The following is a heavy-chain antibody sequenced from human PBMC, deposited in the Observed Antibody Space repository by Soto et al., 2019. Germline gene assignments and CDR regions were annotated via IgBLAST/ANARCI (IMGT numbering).Heavy chain of an antibody. V-gene: IGHV3-23*01. CDR1: GFTFSTFD. J-gene: IGHJ4*02. CDR2: IIGVPGTT. Sequence: PGGFLRLSCAASGFTFSTFDMTWVRQAPGKGLEWVSVIIGVPGTTHYADSVKGRFTISKDNSKNMLYLEMNSLRADDTAVYFCVKGAWLDYWGQGNMVTVSS. CDR3: VKGAWLDY.